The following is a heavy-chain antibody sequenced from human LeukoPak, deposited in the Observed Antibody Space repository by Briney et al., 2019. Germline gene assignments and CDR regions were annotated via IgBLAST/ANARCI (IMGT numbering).Heavy chain of an antibody. D-gene: IGHD3-10*01. J-gene: IGHJ4*02. V-gene: IGHV3-23*01. Sequence: GGSLRLSCAASGVTFSDYYMSCIRQAPGKGLEWVSAISGSGGSTYYADSVKGLFTISRDNSKNTLYLQMNSLRAEDTAVYYCAKVTYGSGTYGAFDYWGQGTLVTVSS. CDR3: AKVTYGSGTYGAFDY. CDR1: GVTFSDYY. CDR2: ISGSGGST.